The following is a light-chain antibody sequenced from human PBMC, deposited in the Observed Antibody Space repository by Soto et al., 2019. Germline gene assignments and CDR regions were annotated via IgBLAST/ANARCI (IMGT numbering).Light chain of an antibody. CDR1: QSVSSY. Sequence: EIVLTQSPATLSLSPGERATLSCRASQSVSSYLAWYQQKPGQAPRLLIYDASNRATGIPARFSGSGSGTDFTLTISSLEPEDFAVYYCQQKTLTFGAGTKVDIK. CDR2: DAS. J-gene: IGKJ4*01. CDR3: QQKTLT. V-gene: IGKV3-11*01.